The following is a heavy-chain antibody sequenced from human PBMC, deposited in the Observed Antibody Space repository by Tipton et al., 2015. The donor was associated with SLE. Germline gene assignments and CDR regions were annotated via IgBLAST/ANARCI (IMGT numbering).Heavy chain of an antibody. CDR2: VYFNVRM. V-gene: IGHV4-31*03. J-gene: IGHJ3*01. CDR1: DGSLSGYY. D-gene: IGHD4-23*01. CDR3: ARAGGNSLALHV. Sequence: TLSLTCTVFDGSLSGYYWTWIRQRPGTGPEWIGTVYFNVRMYYNPSLKSRMTMSLDTSKNQLSLKLSSMTAADTAVYFCARAGGNSLALHVWGQGTMVTVSS.